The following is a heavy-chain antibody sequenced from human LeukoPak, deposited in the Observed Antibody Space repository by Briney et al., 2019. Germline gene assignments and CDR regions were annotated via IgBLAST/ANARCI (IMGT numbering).Heavy chain of an antibody. V-gene: IGHV3-15*01. Sequence: GGSLRLSCAASGFTFSNAWMSWVRQAPGKGLEWVGRIKSKTDGGTTDYAAPVKGRFTISRDDSKNTLYLQMNSLKTEDTAVYCCTTDSYYGSGSLVDYWGQGTLVTVSS. D-gene: IGHD3-10*01. CDR2: IKSKTDGGTT. J-gene: IGHJ4*02. CDR1: GFTFSNAW. CDR3: TTDSYYGSGSLVDY.